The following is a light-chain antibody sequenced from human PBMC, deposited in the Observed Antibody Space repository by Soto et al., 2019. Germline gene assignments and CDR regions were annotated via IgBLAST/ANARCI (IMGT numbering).Light chain of an antibody. Sequence: DIQVTQSPSSLSASVGDRVTITCRASQSISSYLNWYQQKPGKAPKLLIYAASSLQSGVPSRFSGSGSGTDFTLTISSLQPEDFATYYCQQSYSTLGFGQGTRLEIK. CDR1: QSISSY. CDR2: AAS. V-gene: IGKV1-39*01. CDR3: QQSYSTLG. J-gene: IGKJ5*01.